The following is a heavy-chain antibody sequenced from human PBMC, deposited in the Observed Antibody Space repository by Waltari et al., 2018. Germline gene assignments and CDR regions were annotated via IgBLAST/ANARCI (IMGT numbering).Heavy chain of an antibody. CDR1: GGSFSGYY. J-gene: IGHJ4*02. CDR3: ARTGYQLFGVPGGFDY. V-gene: IGHV4-34*01. D-gene: IGHD3-3*01. Sequence: QVQLQQWGAGLLKPSETLSLTCAVYGGSFSGYYWSWIRQPPGKGLEWIGEINHSGSTNYNPSLKSRVTISVDTSKNQFSLKLSSVTAADTAVYYCARTGYQLFGVPGGFDYWGQGTLVTVSS. CDR2: INHSGST.